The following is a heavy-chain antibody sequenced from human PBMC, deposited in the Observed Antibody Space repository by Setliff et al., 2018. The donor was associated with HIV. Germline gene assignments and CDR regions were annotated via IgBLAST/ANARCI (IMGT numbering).Heavy chain of an antibody. CDR1: GGSFTDIGGSFTDYY. Sequence: ASETLSLTCAVFGGSFTDIGGSFTDYYWIWIRQPPGKGLEWIGEINHSGSTNYNPSLKSRVTISVDTSKNQFSLKLSSVTAADTAVYYCARLRGLNLEPFDYWGQGTLVTVSS. J-gene: IGHJ4*02. V-gene: IGHV4-34*01. D-gene: IGHD1-1*01. CDR3: ARLRGLNLEPFDY. CDR2: INHSGST.